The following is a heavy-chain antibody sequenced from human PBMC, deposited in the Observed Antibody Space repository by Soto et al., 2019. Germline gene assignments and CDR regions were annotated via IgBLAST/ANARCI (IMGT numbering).Heavy chain of an antibody. V-gene: IGHV1-2*04. CDR1: GYTFTGYY. Sequence: ASVKVSCKASGYTFTGYYMHWVRQAPGQGLEWMGLINPNSGGTNYAQKFQGWVTMTRDTSISTAYMELSRLRSDDTAVYYCARDFNNNGSGSYYNAPVNWFDPWGQGTLVTVSS. CDR3: ARDFNNNGSGSYYNAPVNWFDP. D-gene: IGHD3-10*01. J-gene: IGHJ5*02. CDR2: INPNSGGT.